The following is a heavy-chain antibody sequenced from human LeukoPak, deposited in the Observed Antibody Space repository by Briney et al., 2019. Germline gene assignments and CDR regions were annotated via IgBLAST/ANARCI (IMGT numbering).Heavy chain of an antibody. CDR1: GFTFSSYG. D-gene: IGHD3-3*02. CDR2: ISSSGSTI. V-gene: IGHV3-48*02. J-gene: IGHJ2*01. Sequence: GGSLRLSCAASGFTFSSYGMNWVRQAPGKGLEWVSYISSSGSTIYYANSVKGRFTISRDNARNSLYLQMNRLRDEDTAVYYCARDFSAPLPLWGRGTLVTVSS. CDR3: ARDFSAPLPL.